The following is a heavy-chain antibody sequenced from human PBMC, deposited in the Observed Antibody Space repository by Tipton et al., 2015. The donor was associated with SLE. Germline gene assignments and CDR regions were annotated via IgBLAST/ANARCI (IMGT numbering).Heavy chain of an antibody. CDR1: GFDFNTHS. J-gene: IGHJ3*02. D-gene: IGHD3-22*01. Sequence: SLRLSCVASGFDFNTHSMNWVRQAPGKGLEWGSYISATSLTIHYADSVKGRFTTSRDNAESSLYLQVNSLRADDTALFYCARQGVRPHDIFDIWGQGTMVTVSS. V-gene: IGHV3-48*04. CDR3: ARQGVRPHDIFDI. CDR2: ISATSLTI.